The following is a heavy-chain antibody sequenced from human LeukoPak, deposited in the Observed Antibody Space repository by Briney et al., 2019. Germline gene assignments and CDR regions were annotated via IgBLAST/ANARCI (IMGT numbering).Heavy chain of an antibody. Sequence: SETLSLTCTVSGGSISSGGYYWSWIRQHPGKGPEWIGYIYYSGSTYYNPSLKSRVTISVDTSKNQFSLKLSSVTAADTAVYYCARGEAYGSSWKAFDIWGQGTMVTVSS. CDR1: GGSISSGGYY. CDR2: IYYSGST. J-gene: IGHJ3*02. CDR3: ARGEAYGSSWKAFDI. V-gene: IGHV4-31*03. D-gene: IGHD6-13*01.